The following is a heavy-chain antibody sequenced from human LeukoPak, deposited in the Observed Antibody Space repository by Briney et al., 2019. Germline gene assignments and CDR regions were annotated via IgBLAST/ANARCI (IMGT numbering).Heavy chain of an antibody. CDR1: GYTFTSYG. V-gene: IGHV1-18*01. CDR3: ARGSQYQLPQGYNWFDP. J-gene: IGHJ5*02. D-gene: IGHD2-2*01. CDR2: ISAYNGNT. Sequence: ASAKVSCKASGYTFTSYGISWVRQAPGQGLEWMGWISAYNGNTNYAQKLQGRVTMTTDTSTSTAYMELRSLRSDDTAVYYCARGSQYQLPQGYNWFDPWGQGTLVTVSS.